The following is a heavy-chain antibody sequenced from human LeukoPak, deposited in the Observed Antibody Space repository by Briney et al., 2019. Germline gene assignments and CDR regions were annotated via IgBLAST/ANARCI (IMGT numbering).Heavy chain of an antibody. V-gene: IGHV4-4*07. CDR1: GGSISLYY. D-gene: IGHD3-10*01. J-gene: IGHJ6*03. Sequence: SETLFLTCTVSGGSISLYYWNWIRQPAGKGLEWIGRIFTSGITNYNPSLKSRVTMSVDTSKSQFSLALSSVTAADTAVYYCAREISGSYYNPLGYMDVWGKGTTVTVAS. CDR3: AREISGSYYNPLGYMDV. CDR2: IFTSGIT.